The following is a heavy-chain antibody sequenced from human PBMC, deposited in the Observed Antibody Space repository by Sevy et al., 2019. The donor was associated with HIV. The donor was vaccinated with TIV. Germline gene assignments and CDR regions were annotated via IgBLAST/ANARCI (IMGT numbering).Heavy chain of an antibody. CDR1: GYTFTSYY. Sequence: ASVKVSCKASGYTFTSYYMHWVRQAPGQGLEWMGIINPSGGSTSYAQKFQGRVTMTRDTSTSTVYMELSSLRSEDTAVYYCARDRWGGGSPRWFDPWGQGTLVTVS. D-gene: IGHD2-15*01. CDR2: INPSGGST. J-gene: IGHJ5*02. V-gene: IGHV1-46*01. CDR3: ARDRWGGGSPRWFDP.